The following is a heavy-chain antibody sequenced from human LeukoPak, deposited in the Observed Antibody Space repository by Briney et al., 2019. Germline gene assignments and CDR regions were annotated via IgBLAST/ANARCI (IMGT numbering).Heavy chain of an antibody. CDR2: IYYSGST. D-gene: IGHD2/OR15-2a*01. CDR3: ARVFFHVDAFDI. J-gene: IGHJ3*02. Sequence: SETLSLTCTVSGGSISSSSYYWGWIRQPPGKGLEWIGSIYYSGSTYYNPSLKSRVTISVDTSKNQFSLKLSSVTAADTAVYYCARVFFHVDAFDIWGQGTMVTVSS. V-gene: IGHV4-39*01. CDR1: GGSISSSSYY.